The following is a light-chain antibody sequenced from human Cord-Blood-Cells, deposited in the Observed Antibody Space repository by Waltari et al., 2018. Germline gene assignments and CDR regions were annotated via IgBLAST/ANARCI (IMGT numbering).Light chain of an antibody. Sequence: QSALTQPASVSGSPGQSITISCTGTSSDVGGYNYVSWYQQHPGKAPKLMIYDVSNRPSGVSSRFSGSKSGNTASLTISGLQAGDEADYYCSSYTSSSTVVFGGGTKLTVL. CDR1: SSDVGGYNY. J-gene: IGLJ2*01. CDR2: DVS. CDR3: SSYTSSSTVV. V-gene: IGLV2-14*01.